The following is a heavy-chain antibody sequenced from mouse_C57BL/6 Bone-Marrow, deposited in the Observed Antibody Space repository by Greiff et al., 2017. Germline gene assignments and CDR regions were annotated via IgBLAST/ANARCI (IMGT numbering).Heavy chain of an antibody. D-gene: IGHD1-1*01. V-gene: IGHV1-54*01. CDR2: INPGSGGT. CDR3: ARRGYGKGYYFDY. CDR1: GYAFTHYL. J-gene: IGHJ2*01. Sequence: QVQLQQSGAELVRPGTSVKVSCKASGYAFTHYLIEWVKQRPGQGLEWIGVINPGSGGTNYNEKFKGKATLTADQSSSTAYMRRSSLTSEDSAVYFCARRGYGKGYYFDYWGQGTTLTVSS.